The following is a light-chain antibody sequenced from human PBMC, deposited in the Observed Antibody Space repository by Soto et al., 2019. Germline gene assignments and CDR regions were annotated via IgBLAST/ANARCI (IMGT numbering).Light chain of an antibody. CDR3: QQYSDAPLT. Sequence: EIVLTQSPGTLSLSPGERATLSCRASQTVRTNYLAWFQHKPGQAPRLLIYGASSRATGIPDRFSGSGSGTDFTLTINRLEPEDFAVYCCQQYSDAPLTFGGGTKVEIK. V-gene: IGKV3-20*01. CDR2: GAS. J-gene: IGKJ4*01. CDR1: QTVRTNY.